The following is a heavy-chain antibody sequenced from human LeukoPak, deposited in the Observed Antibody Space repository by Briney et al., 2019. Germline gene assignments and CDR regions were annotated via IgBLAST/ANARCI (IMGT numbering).Heavy chain of an antibody. CDR3: ARGSPFIAY. D-gene: IGHD3-16*02. CDR1: GGSFSGYY. Sequence: SETLSLTCAVYGGSFSGYYWSWIRQPPGKGLEWIGEINHSGSTNYNPSLKSRVTISVDTSKNQFSLKLSSVTAADTAVYYCARGSPFIAYWGQGTLVTVSS. V-gene: IGHV4-34*01. J-gene: IGHJ4*02. CDR2: INHSGST.